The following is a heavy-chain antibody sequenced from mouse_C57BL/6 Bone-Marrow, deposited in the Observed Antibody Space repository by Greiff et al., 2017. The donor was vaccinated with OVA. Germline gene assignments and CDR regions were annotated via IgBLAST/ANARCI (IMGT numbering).Heavy chain of an antibody. CDR2: INPSSGYT. CDR1: GYTFTSYW. V-gene: IGHV1-7*01. D-gene: IGHD3-3*01. J-gene: IGHJ1*03. Sequence: QVQLKQSGAELAKPGASVKLSCKASGYTFTSYWMHWVKQRPGQGLEWIGYINPSSGYTKYNQKFKGKATLTVDKSSSTAYMQLSSLTYEDSAVYYSARDSYRYWYFDVWGTGTTVTVSS. CDR3: ARDSYRYWYFDV.